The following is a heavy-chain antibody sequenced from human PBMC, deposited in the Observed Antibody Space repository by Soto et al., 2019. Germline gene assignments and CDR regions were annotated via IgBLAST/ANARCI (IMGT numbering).Heavy chain of an antibody. D-gene: IGHD2-2*01. Sequence: ASVKVSCKASGYTFTNYAMHWVRQAPGQRLEWMGWINAGNGNTKYSQKFQGRVTITRDTSASTAYMELRSLRSDDTAVYYCASGMCSSTSCYAADYYYYGMDVWGQGTTVTVSS. CDR3: ASGMCSSTSCYAADYYYYGMDV. V-gene: IGHV1-3*01. CDR2: INAGNGNT. CDR1: GYTFTNYA. J-gene: IGHJ6*02.